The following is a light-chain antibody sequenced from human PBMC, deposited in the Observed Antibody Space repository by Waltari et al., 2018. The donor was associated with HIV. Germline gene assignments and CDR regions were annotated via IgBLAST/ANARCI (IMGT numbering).Light chain of an antibody. Sequence: QSALPQPASVSGSPGQSITISCTGTSSYVGGYNYVSWYQQHPGKAPKLMIYDVSNRPSGVSNRFSGSKSGNTASLTISGLQAEDEADYYCSSYTSSSTRHVVFGGGTKLTVL. CDR2: DVS. J-gene: IGLJ2*01. V-gene: IGLV2-14*03. CDR3: SSYTSSSTRHVV. CDR1: SSYVGGYNY.